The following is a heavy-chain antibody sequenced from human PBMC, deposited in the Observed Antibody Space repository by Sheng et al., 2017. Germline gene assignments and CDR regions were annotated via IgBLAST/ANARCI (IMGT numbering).Heavy chain of an antibody. D-gene: IGHD2-15*01. Sequence: EVQLLESGGGLVQPGGTLRLSCAASGFTFSSHAMSWVRQPPGKGLEWVSTISASGATSFYAGSVQGRFTVSRDSSNNTPFLQINSLRAEDTAVYYCARAKGIVQNYWYLDLWGR. CDR3: ARAKGIVQNYWYLDL. V-gene: IGHV3-23*01. CDR1: GFTFSSHA. CDR2: ISASGATS. J-gene: IGHJ2*01.